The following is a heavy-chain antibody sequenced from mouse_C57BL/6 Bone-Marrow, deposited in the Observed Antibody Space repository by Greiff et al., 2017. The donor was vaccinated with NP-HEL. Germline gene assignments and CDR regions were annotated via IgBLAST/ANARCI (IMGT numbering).Heavy chain of an antibody. V-gene: IGHV3-8*01. D-gene: IGHD2-1*01. CDR2: LSYSGST. CDR1: GYSITSDY. CDR3: ARAIYPYYFDY. J-gene: IGHJ2*01. Sequence: DVKLQESGPGLAKPSQTLSLTCSVTGYSITSDYWHWIRKFPGNKLEYMGYLSYSGSTYYNPSLKSRISITRDTSKNQYYLQLNSVTTEDTATYYGARAIYPYYFDYWGQGTTLTVSS.